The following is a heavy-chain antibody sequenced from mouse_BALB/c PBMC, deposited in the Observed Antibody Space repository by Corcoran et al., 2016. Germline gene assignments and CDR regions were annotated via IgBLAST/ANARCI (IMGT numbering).Heavy chain of an antibody. Sequence: QIQLVQSGPELKKPGETVRISCKASGYTFTTAGMQWVQKMPGKGLKWIGWINTTSGVPKYAEDFKGRFAFSLETSASTAYVQISNLKNEDTATYFCARYDYEAMDYWGQGTSVTVSS. CDR2: INTTSGVP. V-gene: IGHV9-4*02. J-gene: IGHJ4*01. CDR1: GYTFTTAG. CDR3: ARYDYEAMDY.